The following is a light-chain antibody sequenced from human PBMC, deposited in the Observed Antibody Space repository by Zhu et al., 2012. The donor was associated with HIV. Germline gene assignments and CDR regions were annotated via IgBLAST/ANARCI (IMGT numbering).Light chain of an antibody. CDR2: ARS. CDR1: QNIGGY. V-gene: IGKV1-39*01. Sequence: DIQMTQSPSSLSTSVGDRVTITCRASQNIGGYLHWYQQKPGKAPKLLIYARSTLQSGVPSRFSGSGFGTDFALTISSLQPGDFATYYCLQSYATPYTFGQGTNLEIK. J-gene: IGKJ2*01. CDR3: LQSYATPYT.